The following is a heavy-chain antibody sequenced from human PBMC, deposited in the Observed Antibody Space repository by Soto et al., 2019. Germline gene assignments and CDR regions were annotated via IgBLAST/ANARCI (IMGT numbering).Heavy chain of an antibody. CDR2: IFYTGST. D-gene: IGHD6-19*01. CDR1: GGSISGHY. V-gene: IGHV4-59*11. Sequence: SETLSLTCTVSGGSISGHYWIWIRQSPGKGLEWIGYIFYTGSTDYNPSLKSRVTLSADTSKNQFSLRLTSVTAADTAVYYCARVGSSGWSPDYWGQGTLVTVSS. CDR3: ARVGSSGWSPDY. J-gene: IGHJ4*02.